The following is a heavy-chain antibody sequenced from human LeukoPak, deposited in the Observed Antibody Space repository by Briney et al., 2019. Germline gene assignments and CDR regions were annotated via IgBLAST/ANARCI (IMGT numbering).Heavy chain of an antibody. J-gene: IGHJ4*02. Sequence: SETLSLTCAVYGGSFSGYYWSWIRQPPGKGLEWIGEINHSGSTNYNPSLKSRVTISVDTSKNQFSLKLSSVTAADTAVYYCAREFSDWGQGTLVTVSS. CDR1: GGSFSGYY. CDR3: AREFSD. D-gene: IGHD6-19*01. CDR2: INHSGST. V-gene: IGHV4-34*01.